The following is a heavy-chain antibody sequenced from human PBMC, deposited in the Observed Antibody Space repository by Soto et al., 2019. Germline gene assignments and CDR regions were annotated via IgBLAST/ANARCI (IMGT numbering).Heavy chain of an antibody. V-gene: IGHV1-3*01. CDR1: GYTFSSYA. Sequence: QIQLVQSGAEVKKPGASVKVSCKASGYTFSSYAMHWVRQAPGQRLEWMGWINAGNGNTKYSQEFQGRVTFSRDTYATTAYMDLSSLRSEDTAVYYCARGWYSGYEEYSDYWGQGTGHRLL. J-gene: IGHJ4*02. CDR3: ARGWYSGYEEYSDY. D-gene: IGHD5-12*01. CDR2: INAGNGNT.